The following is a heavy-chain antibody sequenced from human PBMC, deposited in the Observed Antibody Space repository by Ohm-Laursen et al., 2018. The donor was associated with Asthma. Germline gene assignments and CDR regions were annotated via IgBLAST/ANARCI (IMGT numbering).Heavy chain of an antibody. V-gene: IGHV4-59*02. CDR3: ARLDWALSVFDL. J-gene: IGHJ5*02. CDR1: GGSVSGYD. D-gene: IGHD3-9*01. CDR2: MHSSGGA. Sequence: TLSLTCAVSGGSVSGYDWSWVRQAPGRELEWIAYMHSSGGANYNPSLQSRVTLSVDTSNNRVSLRLSFVTAADTALYFCARLDWALSVFDLWGQGAPVTVAS.